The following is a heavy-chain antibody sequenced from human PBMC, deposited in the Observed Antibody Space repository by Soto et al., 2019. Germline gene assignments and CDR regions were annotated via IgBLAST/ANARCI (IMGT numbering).Heavy chain of an antibody. D-gene: IGHD5-18*01. V-gene: IGHV1-69*01. Sequence: QVRVVQSGAEVRKPGSSVKVSCTASGDPSSYSAIGWLRQAPGKGLEWMGGINPNFGSAIYAQKFQGRTTITAHYMELNDLRSEDTAIYFCATYYTAVAYFENWGQGTLVTVSS. J-gene: IGHJ4*02. CDR1: GDPSSYSA. CDR2: INPNFGSA. CDR3: ATYYTAVAYFEN.